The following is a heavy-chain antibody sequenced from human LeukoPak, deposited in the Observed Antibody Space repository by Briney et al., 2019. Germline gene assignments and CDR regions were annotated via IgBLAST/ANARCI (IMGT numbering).Heavy chain of an antibody. CDR1: GGSFSGYY. V-gene: IGHV4-34*01. CDR3: AASHEFLEWLSHL. D-gene: IGHD3-3*01. CDR2: IYYSGST. J-gene: IGHJ4*02. Sequence: TSETLSLTCAVYGGSFSGYYWSWIRQPPGKGLEWIGSIYYSGSTYYNPSLKSRVTISVDTSKNQFSLKLSSVTAADTAVYYCAASHEFLEWLSHLWGQGTLVTVSS.